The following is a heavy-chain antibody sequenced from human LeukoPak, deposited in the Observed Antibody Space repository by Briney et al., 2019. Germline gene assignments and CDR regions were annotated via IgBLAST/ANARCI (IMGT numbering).Heavy chain of an antibody. CDR2: ISAYNGNT. Sequence: ASVKVSCKSAGYTFTSYGISLVRQAPGQGLEWMGWISAYNGNTNYAQKLQGRVTMTTDTSTSTAYMELRSLRSDDTAVYYCARDRTGTTRYYFDYWGPGTLVTVSS. CDR3: ARDRTGTTRYYFDY. D-gene: IGHD4-11*01. V-gene: IGHV1-18*01. J-gene: IGHJ4*02. CDR1: GYTFTSYG.